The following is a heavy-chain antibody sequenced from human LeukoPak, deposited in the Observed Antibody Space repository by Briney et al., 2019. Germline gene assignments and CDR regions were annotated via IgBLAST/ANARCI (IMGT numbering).Heavy chain of an antibody. J-gene: IGHJ5*02. Sequence: GASVKVSCKASGGTFSSYAISWVRQAPGQGLEWMGWISAYNGHTKYAQKVQGRVTMTRDTSTATAYMELRTLRSDDTAIYYCARDYLTREIPAAGSAYNWFDPWGQGTLVTVSS. CDR2: ISAYNGHT. D-gene: IGHD6-13*01. CDR1: GGTFSSYA. CDR3: ARDYLTREIPAAGSAYNWFDP. V-gene: IGHV1-18*01.